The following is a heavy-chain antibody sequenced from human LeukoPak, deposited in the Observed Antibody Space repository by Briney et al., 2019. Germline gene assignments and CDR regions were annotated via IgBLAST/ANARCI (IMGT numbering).Heavy chain of an antibody. J-gene: IGHJ4*02. CDR1: GFTFSSYS. Sequence: GGSLRLSCAASGFTFSSYSMNWVRQAPGKGLEWVSSISSSSSYIYYADSVKGRFTISRDNAKNSLYLQMNSLRAEDTALYYCAKSSADYDSSGSLDYWGQGTLVTVSS. V-gene: IGHV3-21*04. CDR3: AKSSADYDSSGSLDY. D-gene: IGHD3-22*01. CDR2: ISSSSSYI.